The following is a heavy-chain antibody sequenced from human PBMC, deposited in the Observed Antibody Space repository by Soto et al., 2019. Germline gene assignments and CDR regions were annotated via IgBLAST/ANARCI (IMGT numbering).Heavy chain of an antibody. D-gene: IGHD5-12*01. Sequence: GGSLRLSCAASGFTFSSYGMHWVRQAPGKGLEWVAVISYDGSNKYYADSVKGRFTISRDNSKNTLYLQMNSLRAEDTAVYYCAKESDIVATARGWQSFDIWGQGTMVTVSS. CDR1: GFTFSSYG. CDR2: ISYDGSNK. J-gene: IGHJ3*02. CDR3: AKESDIVATARGWQSFDI. V-gene: IGHV3-30*18.